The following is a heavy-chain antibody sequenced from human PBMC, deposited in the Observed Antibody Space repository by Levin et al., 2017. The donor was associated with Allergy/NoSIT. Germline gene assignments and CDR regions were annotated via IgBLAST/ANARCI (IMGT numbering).Heavy chain of an antibody. Sequence: GGSLRLSCAASGFTFRNYWMQWVRQAPGKGLVWVSRINNDGSDATYADSVKGRFTISRDNAKNTLYLQMNSLRAEDTAVYFCARGVVASYAIPGYWGQGTLVTVSS. D-gene: IGHD2-21*01. CDR2: INNDGSDA. CDR3: ARGVVASYAIPGY. J-gene: IGHJ4*02. V-gene: IGHV3-74*01. CDR1: GFTFRNYW.